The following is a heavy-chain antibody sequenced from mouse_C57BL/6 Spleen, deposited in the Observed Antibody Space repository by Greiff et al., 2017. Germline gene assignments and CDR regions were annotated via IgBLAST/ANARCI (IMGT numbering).Heavy chain of an antibody. CDR1: GYAFSSSW. Sequence: QVQLKESGPELVKPGASVKISCKASGYAFSSSWMNWVKQRPGKGLEWIGRIYPGDGDTNYNGKFKGKATLTADKASSTAYMQLSSLTSEDSAVFFCARARDWYFDGWGTGTTVTVSS. CDR2: IYPGDGDT. J-gene: IGHJ1*03. V-gene: IGHV1-82*01. CDR3: ARARDWYFDG.